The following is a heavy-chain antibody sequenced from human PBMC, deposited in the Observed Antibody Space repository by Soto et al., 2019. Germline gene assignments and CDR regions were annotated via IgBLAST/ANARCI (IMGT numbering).Heavy chain of an antibody. Sequence: PGESLKIPCKGSGYSFTRYWICWVRHMPGKGLEWMGIIYPGDCDTRYSPSVQGQVTISADKSISTAYLQWSSLKASETAMFYCARHNTATKYYYYHNEGWGKGTTVTVSS. J-gene: IGHJ6*03. CDR3: ARHNTATKYYYYHNEG. D-gene: IGHD6-25*01. CDR2: IYPGDCDT. CDR1: GYSFTRYW. V-gene: IGHV5-51*01.